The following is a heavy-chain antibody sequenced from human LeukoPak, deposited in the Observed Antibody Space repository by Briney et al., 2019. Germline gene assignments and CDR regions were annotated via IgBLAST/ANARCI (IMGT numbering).Heavy chain of an antibody. J-gene: IGHJ4*02. V-gene: IGHV4-39*07. CDR3: ARVEGRRFRYYDSSGNFDY. CDR2: IYYSGST. CDR1: GGSISSSSYY. Sequence: PSETLSLTCTVSGGSISSSSYYWGWIRQPPGKGLEWIGSIYYSGSTYYNPSLKSRVTISVDTSKNQFSLKLSSVTAADTAVYYCARVEGRRFRYYDSSGNFDYWGQGTLVTVSS. D-gene: IGHD3-22*01.